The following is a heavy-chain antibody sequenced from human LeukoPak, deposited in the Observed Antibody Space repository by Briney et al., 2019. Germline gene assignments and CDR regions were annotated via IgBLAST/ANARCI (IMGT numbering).Heavy chain of an antibody. CDR1: GYTFTSYD. D-gene: IGHD5-12*01. CDR3: ATDIVATIGYY. J-gene: IGHJ4*02. CDR2: ISAYNGNT. Sequence: ASVKVSCKASGYTFTSYDINWVRQAPGQGLEWMGWISAYNGNTNYAQKLQGRVTMTTDTSTSTAYMELRSLRSDDTAVYYCATDIVATIGYYWGQGTLVTVSS. V-gene: IGHV1-18*01.